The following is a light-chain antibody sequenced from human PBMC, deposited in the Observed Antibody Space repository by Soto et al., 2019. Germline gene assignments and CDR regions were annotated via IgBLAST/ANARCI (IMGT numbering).Light chain of an antibody. CDR3: QQYDSSPRT. J-gene: IGKJ1*01. Sequence: ELVLPQSPGTLSLSHGERATLSCRASQSFTSRSLAWYQQKPGLAPRLLISGTSNRAAGIPDRFSGSGSGTDFTLTISRLEPEDFAVYYCQQYDSSPRTFGQGTKVDIK. V-gene: IGKV3-20*01. CDR1: QSFTSRS. CDR2: GTS.